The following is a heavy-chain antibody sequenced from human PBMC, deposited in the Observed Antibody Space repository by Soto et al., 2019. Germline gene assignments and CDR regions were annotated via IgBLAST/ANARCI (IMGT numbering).Heavy chain of an antibody. D-gene: IGHD6-25*01. CDR3: ARDLAAGDH. CDR1: GYTFTHYY. J-gene: IGHJ4*02. V-gene: IGHV1-46*01. CDR2: INPASGST. Sequence: QVQLVQSGAEVKKPGASVKLSCRTSGYTFTHYYIPWVRQATGQGLEWLAIINPASGSTNYAQDFLGRATLTMDTSTTTVYMELSGLGAEDTAIFYGARDLAAGDHWGQGTLVTVSS.